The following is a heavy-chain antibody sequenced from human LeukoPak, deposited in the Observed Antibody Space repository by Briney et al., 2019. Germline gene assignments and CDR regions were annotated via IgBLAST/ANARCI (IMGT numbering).Heavy chain of an antibody. CDR1: GFTFDDYG. V-gene: IGHV3-20*04. D-gene: IGHD1-26*01. J-gene: IGHJ6*03. CDR3: AREAFRSLGDYYMDV. Sequence: TGGSLRLSCAASGFTFDDYGMSWVRQAPGKGVEWVSGINWNGGSTGYADAVKGRFTISRDNAKNSGYLEMNSLRAEDAALYYCAREAFRSLGDYYMDVWGKGTTVTVSS. CDR2: INWNGGST.